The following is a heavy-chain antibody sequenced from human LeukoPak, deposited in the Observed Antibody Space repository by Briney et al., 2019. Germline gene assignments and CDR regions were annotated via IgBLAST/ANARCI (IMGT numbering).Heavy chain of an antibody. CDR3: ARERAGNYYDSSGYHPSAFDI. D-gene: IGHD3-22*01. J-gene: IGHJ3*02. Sequence: SQTLSLTCAISGDSVSSNSAAWDWIRQSPSRGLEWLGRTYYRATWYNDYAVSVKSRITINPDTSKNQFSLRLNSVTPEDTAVYYCARERAGNYYDSSGYHPSAFDIWGQGTMVTVSS. V-gene: IGHV6-1*01. CDR1: GDSVSSNSAA. CDR2: TYYRATWYN.